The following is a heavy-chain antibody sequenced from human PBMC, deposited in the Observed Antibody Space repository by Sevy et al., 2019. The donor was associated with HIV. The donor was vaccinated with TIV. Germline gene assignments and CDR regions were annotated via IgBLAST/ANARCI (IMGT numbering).Heavy chain of an antibody. CDR2: VYSGGAT. CDR3: ARVGYCRGGTCFSGFYYGMDV. D-gene: IGHD2-15*01. CDR1: GFTLTNEF. Sequence: GGSLRLSCAVSGFTLTNEFFSWVRQAPGKGLEWVAVVYSGGATYYADFVKDRFTISREKSKNTRYLQMKSLRAEDTAGYYCARVGYCRGGTCFSGFYYGMDVWGQGTTVTVSS. V-gene: IGHV3-53*01. J-gene: IGHJ6*02.